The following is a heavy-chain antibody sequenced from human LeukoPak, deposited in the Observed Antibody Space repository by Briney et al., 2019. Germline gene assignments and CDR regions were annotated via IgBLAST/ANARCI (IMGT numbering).Heavy chain of an antibody. V-gene: IGHV4-59*06. CDR2: IYYTGGT. J-gene: IGHJ5*02. Sequence: NPSETLSLTCTVSGGSISSYYWSWIRQPPGKGLEWVGYIYYTGGTYYNPSLKSRVTISVDMSKNQFSLKLSSVTAADMAVYYCARGTCSGGNCYGWFDPWGQGTLVTVSS. CDR3: ARGTCSGGNCYGWFDP. CDR1: GGSISSYY. D-gene: IGHD2-15*01.